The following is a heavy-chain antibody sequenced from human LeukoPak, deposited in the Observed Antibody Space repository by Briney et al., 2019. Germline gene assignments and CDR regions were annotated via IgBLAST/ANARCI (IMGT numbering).Heavy chain of an antibody. CDR2: ISAYNGNT. CDR3: ARSPVAPPNYYYMDV. CDR1: GYTFTSYG. Sequence: ASVKVSCKASGYTFTSYGISWVRQAPGQGLEWMGWISAYNGNTNYAQKLQGRVTITADESTSTAYMELSSLRSEDTAVYYCARSPVAPPNYYYMDVWGKGTTVTISS. J-gene: IGHJ6*03. V-gene: IGHV1-18*01. D-gene: IGHD6-19*01.